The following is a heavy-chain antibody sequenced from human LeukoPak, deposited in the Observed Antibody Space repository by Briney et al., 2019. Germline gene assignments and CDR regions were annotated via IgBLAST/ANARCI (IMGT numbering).Heavy chain of an antibody. V-gene: IGHV3-66*01. D-gene: IGHD3-22*01. Sequence: GGSLRLSCAASGFTVSSNYMSWVRQAPGKGLEGVSAIYTGGSTYYAGSVKGGFTISRDNSKNTLYLQMNSLRAEDTAVYYCARNLYYYDSSGYYYYWGQGTLVTVSS. CDR3: ARNLYYYDSSGYYYY. CDR2: IYTGGST. CDR1: GFTVSSNY. J-gene: IGHJ4*02.